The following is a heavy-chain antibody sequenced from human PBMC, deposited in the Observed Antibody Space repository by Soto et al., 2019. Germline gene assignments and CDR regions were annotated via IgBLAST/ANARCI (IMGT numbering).Heavy chain of an antibody. D-gene: IGHD3-10*01. V-gene: IGHV3-23*01. CDR1: GFTFSSYA. J-gene: IGHJ6*02. CDR3: ARGDRGGSGSPASYYYAGLDV. CDR2: VSAGGDMT. Sequence: PGGSLRLSCAASGFTFSSYAVSWVRQAPGKGLEWVSSVSAGGDMTYYSDSVKGRFTISRDNSNNALFLQMNSLRAEDTALYYCARGDRGGSGSPASYYYAGLDVWGQGTTVTVSS.